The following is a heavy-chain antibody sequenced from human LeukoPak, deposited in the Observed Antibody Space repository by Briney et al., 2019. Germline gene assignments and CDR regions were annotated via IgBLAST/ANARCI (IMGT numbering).Heavy chain of an antibody. CDR3: ARYTVTTSFDY. CDR1: GGTFSSYA. D-gene: IGHD4-17*01. V-gene: IGHV1-69*04. CDR2: IIPILGIA. Sequence: SVKVSCKASGGTFSSYAISWVRQAPGQGLEWMGRIIPILGIANYAQKFQGRVTITADKSTSTAYMELSSLRSEDTAVYYCARYTVTTSFDYWGQGTLVTVSS. J-gene: IGHJ4*02.